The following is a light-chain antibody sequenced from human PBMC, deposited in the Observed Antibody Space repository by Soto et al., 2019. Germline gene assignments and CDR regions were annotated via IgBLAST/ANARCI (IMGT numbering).Light chain of an antibody. Sequence: EIVMTQSPATLSVSPGERATLSCRASLSVSRNLAWYRQKPGQAPRLLIFDASTRATGIPARFSGSGSGTEFTLTITSLQSEDFAVYYCQQYNAWPRTFGQGTKVEIK. CDR3: QQYNAWPRT. J-gene: IGKJ1*01. CDR2: DAS. CDR1: LSVSRN. V-gene: IGKV3-15*01.